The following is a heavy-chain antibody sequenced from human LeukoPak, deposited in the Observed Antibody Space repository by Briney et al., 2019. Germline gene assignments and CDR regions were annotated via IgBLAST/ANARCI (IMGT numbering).Heavy chain of an antibody. V-gene: IGHV3-21*01. J-gene: IGHJ4*02. CDR3: ARDRFSQTDY. CDR2: ISSSSSYI. D-gene: IGHD3-10*01. Sequence: GGSLRLSCAASGFTFSSYSMNWVRQARGKGLEWVSSISSSSSYIYYADSVKGRFTISRDNAKNSLYLQMNSLRAEDTAVYYCARDRFSQTDYWGQGTLVTVSS. CDR1: GFTFSSYS.